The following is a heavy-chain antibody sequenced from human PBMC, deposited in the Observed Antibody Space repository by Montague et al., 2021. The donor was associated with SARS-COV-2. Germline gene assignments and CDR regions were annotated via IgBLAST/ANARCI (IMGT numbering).Heavy chain of an antibody. Sequence: SETLSLTCSVSGASITTYYWSWIRQAPGKGLEWIAYIFHSGHTNHNPSLRSRVAISIDTSRDQFSLGLTSITAADTAVYYCARQPYLASAYYFDYWGLGTLVTVSS. CDR3: ARQPYLASAYYFDY. D-gene: IGHD3-10*01. J-gene: IGHJ4*02. V-gene: IGHV4-59*01. CDR2: IFHSGHT. CDR1: GASITTYY.